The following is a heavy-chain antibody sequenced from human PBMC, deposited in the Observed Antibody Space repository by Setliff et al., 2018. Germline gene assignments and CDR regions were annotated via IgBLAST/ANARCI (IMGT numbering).Heavy chain of an antibody. CDR3: ARDRVVVGAGRRGYYFDY. V-gene: IGHV4-4*07. CDR2: LYTSGDT. D-gene: IGHD2-15*01. Sequence: PSETLSLTCTVSGDSISSHYWTWIRQPAAGQGLEWIGRLYTSGDTNYNPSLKSRVTISGDTSKNQLSLRLSSVTAADTAVYYCARDRVVVGAGRRGYYFDYWGQGVPVTVSS. J-gene: IGHJ4*02. CDR1: GDSISSHY.